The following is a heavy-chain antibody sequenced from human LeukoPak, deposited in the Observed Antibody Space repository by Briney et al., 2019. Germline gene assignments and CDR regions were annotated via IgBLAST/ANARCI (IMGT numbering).Heavy chain of an antibody. CDR3: ARSYSSGSNWFDP. D-gene: IGHD6-25*01. CDR2: IYYSGNT. Sequence: PSETLFLTCTVSGGSISSSSYYWGWIRQPPGKGLEWIGNIYYSGNTYYNPSLQSRVTISEDTSKNHFSLKLSSVTAADTAAYYCARSYSSGSNWFDPWGQGTLVTVSS. V-gene: IGHV4-39*02. J-gene: IGHJ5*02. CDR1: GGSISSSSYY.